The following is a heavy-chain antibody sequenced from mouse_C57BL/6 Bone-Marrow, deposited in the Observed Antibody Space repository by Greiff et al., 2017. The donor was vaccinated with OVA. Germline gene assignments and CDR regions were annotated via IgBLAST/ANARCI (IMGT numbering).Heavy chain of an antibody. J-gene: IGHJ4*01. Sequence: VQLKQSGAELVRPGASVKLSCTASGFNIKDDYMHWVKQRPEQGLEWIGWIDPENGDTEYASKFQGKATITADTSSNTAYLQLSSLTSEDTAVYYCATPAYYSNYDAMGYWGQGTSVTVAS. CDR1: GFNIKDDY. CDR2: IDPENGDT. V-gene: IGHV14-4*01. CDR3: ATPAYYSNYDAMGY. D-gene: IGHD2-5*01.